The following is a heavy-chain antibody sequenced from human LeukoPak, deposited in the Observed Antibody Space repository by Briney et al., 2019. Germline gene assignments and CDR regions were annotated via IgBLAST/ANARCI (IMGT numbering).Heavy chain of an antibody. CDR1: GFTFSSYS. Sequence: GGSLRLSCAASGFTFSSYSMNWVRQAPGKGLEWVSVIYSGGNTYYADSVKGRFTISRDNSKNTLYLQMNSLRAEDSAVYYCARVPAYCSGSSCYYGDYWGQGTLVTVSS. CDR3: ARVPAYCSGSSCYYGDY. CDR2: IYSGGNT. J-gene: IGHJ4*02. V-gene: IGHV3-66*01. D-gene: IGHD2-15*01.